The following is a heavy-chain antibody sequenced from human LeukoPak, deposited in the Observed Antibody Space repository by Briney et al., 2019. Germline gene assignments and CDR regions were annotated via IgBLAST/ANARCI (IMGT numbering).Heavy chain of an antibody. V-gene: IGHV5-51*01. J-gene: IGHJ4*02. Sequence: GESLKISCEGSGYIFTSYWIGWVRQMPGKGLEWMGIIYAGDSDTRYSPSLQGQVTISADKSISTAYLQWSSLKASDTAMYYCARLDSPVVAASYWGQGTLVTVSS. D-gene: IGHD2-15*01. CDR2: IYAGDSDT. CDR3: ARLDSPVVAASY. CDR1: GYIFTSYW.